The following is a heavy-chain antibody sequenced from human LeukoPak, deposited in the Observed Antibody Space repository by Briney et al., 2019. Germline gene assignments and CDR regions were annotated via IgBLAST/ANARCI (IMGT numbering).Heavy chain of an antibody. J-gene: IGHJ4*02. CDR1: GGSISHYF. CDR3: ARGVGATLFDY. V-gene: IGHV4-59*01. Sequence: SETLSLTCTVSGGSISHYFWSWIRQPPGKALEWIGYIYYSGSTNYNPSPKSRVTISVDTSKNQFSLKLSSVTAADTAVYYCARGVGATLFDYWGQGTLVTVSS. CDR2: IYYSGST. D-gene: IGHD1-26*01.